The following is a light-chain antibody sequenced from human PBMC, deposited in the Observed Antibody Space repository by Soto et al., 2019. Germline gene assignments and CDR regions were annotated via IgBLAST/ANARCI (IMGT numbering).Light chain of an antibody. CDR1: QSISVH. Sequence: DIQMTQSPSSLSASVGDTVTITCRASQSISVHLNWYQQKGGKVPKLLIHAASNLYSGVPSRFSGSGSETDFALTISSLQPEDFATYYCQQSYITPYTFGQGTRLEIK. CDR2: AAS. J-gene: IGKJ2*01. V-gene: IGKV1-39*01. CDR3: QQSYITPYT.